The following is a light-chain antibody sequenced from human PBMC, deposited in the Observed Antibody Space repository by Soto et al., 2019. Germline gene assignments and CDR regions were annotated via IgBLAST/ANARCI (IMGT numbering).Light chain of an antibody. J-gene: IGLJ2*01. CDR1: NSDVGAYNL. V-gene: IGLV2-14*01. CDR3: SSYTCNSIFII. Sequence: QSALTQPASVSGSPGQSITISCTGTNSDVGAYNLVSWYQQHPGKAPKLMIYDVIYRPSGVSNRFSGSKSGNTASLTISGLQAEDEADYYCSSYTCNSIFIIFGGGTKLTVL. CDR2: DVI.